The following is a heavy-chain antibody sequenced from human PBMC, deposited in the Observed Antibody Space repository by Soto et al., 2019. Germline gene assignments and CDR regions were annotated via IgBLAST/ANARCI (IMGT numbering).Heavy chain of an antibody. V-gene: IGHV1-46*01. D-gene: IGHD6-19*01. CDR2: INPSGGST. J-gene: IGHJ4*02. Sequence: GASVKVSCKTSGYTFTSYHLHWVRQAPGEGLEWMGSINPSGGSTRYAQKFESRVTMTSDTSTSTVYMELGSLRSEDTAVYYCARVLTDSNGWYNHDYWGQGALVTVSS. CDR1: GYTFTSYH. CDR3: ARVLTDSNGWYNHDY.